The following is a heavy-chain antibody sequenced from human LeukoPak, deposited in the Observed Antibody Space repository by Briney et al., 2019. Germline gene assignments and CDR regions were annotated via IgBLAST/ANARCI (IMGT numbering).Heavy chain of an antibody. J-gene: IGHJ3*02. V-gene: IGHV3-21*01. Sequence: AGGSLRLSCAASGFTFSSYSMNWVRQAPGKGLEWVSSISSSSSYIYYADSVKGRFTISRDNAKNSLYLQMNSLRAEDTAVYYCARASGGGVDDAFDIWGQGTMVTVSS. D-gene: IGHD3-3*01. CDR3: ARASGGGVDDAFDI. CDR2: ISSSSSYI. CDR1: GFTFSSYS.